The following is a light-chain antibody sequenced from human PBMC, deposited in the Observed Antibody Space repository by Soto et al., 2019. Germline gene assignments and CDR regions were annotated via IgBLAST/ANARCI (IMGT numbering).Light chain of an antibody. CDR2: GAS. CDR1: QSVSSIY. V-gene: IGKV3-20*01. CDR3: QQFGTSRPST. Sequence: EIVLTQSPGTLSLSPGERATLSCRASQSVSSIYFAWYQQKPGQAPRLLIYGASSRATGIPDRFSGSGSGTDFTLTISRLEPEDCAVYYCQQFGTSRPSTFGQGTRIEI. J-gene: IGKJ5*01.